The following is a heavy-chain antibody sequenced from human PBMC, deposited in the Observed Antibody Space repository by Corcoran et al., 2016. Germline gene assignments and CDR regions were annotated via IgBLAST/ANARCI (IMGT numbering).Heavy chain of an antibody. Sequence: EVQLVESGGGLVKPGGSLRLSCAASGFTFSNAWMNWVRQAPGQGLEWVGRIKSKTDGGTTDYAAPVKGRFTLSRDDSKKTQCQQMNGLKNADTAVYYCTIDRVVPPASWWDNWFDPWGEGTLVTVSS. V-gene: IGHV3-15*07. CDR2: IKSKTDGGTT. CDR3: TIDRVVPPASWWDNWFDP. D-gene: IGHD2-2*01. J-gene: IGHJ5*02. CDR1: GFTFSNAW.